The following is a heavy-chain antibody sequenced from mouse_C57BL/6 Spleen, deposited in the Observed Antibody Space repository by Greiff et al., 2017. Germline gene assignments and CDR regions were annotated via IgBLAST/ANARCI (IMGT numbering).Heavy chain of an antibody. J-gene: IGHJ4*01. V-gene: IGHV3-6*01. CDR3: AKTGTDYAMDY. CDR2: ISYDGSN. D-gene: IGHD4-1*01. CDR1: VYSITSGYY. Sequence: EVHLVESGPGLVKPSQSLSLTCSVTVYSITSGYYWNWIRQFPGNKLEGMGYISYDGSNNYNPSPKNRISIPRDTSKNQFFLKLNSVTTEDTATYYCAKTGTDYAMDYWGQGTSVTVSS.